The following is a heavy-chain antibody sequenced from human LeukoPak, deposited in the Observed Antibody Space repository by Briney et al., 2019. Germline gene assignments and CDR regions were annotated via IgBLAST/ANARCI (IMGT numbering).Heavy chain of an antibody. CDR1: GGSFSGYY. Sequence: PSETLSLTCAVYGGSFSGYYWSWIRQPPGKGLEWIGEINHSGSTSYNPSLKSRVTISVDTSKNQFSLKLSSVTAADTAVYYCARQLTLWFGELPYYFDYWGQGTLVTVSS. CDR2: INHSGST. V-gene: IGHV4-34*01. D-gene: IGHD3-10*01. CDR3: ARQLTLWFGELPYYFDY. J-gene: IGHJ4*02.